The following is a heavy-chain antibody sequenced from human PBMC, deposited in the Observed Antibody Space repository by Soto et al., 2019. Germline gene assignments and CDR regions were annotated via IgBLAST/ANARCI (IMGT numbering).Heavy chain of an antibody. CDR1: GXTVSSYS. J-gene: IGHJ4*02. Sequence: GSLRLSCAASGXTVSSYSMSWVRQAPGKGLEWVSAISGSGGSTYYADSVKGRFTISRDNSNNTPYLQMNSLRAEYTAVYYCAKDLTDSSSWYYFDYWGQGTLAPVSS. V-gene: IGHV3-23*01. CDR2: ISGSGGST. D-gene: IGHD6-13*01. CDR3: AKDLTDSSSWYYFDY.